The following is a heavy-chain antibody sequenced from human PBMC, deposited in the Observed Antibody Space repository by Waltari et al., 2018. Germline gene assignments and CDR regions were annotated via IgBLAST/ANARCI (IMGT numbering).Heavy chain of an antibody. CDR2: MFSGTRT. J-gene: IGHJ4*02. CDR1: GFTVTSTY. CDR3: ARDHIAAPENY. D-gene: IGHD6-13*01. Sequence: EVQLVETGGGLIQPGGSLRLSCAASGFTVTSTYLSWVRQPPGKGLEWVSIMFSGTRTYYADSVKGRFTISRDNSKNTLYLQMNSLRAEDTAVYYCARDHIAAPENYWGQGTLVTVSS. V-gene: IGHV3-53*02.